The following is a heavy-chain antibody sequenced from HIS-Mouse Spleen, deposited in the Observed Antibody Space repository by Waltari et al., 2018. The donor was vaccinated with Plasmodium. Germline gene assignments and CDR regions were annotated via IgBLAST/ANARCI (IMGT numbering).Heavy chain of an antibody. D-gene: IGHD6-6*01. V-gene: IGHV3-7*03. CDR2: IKQDGSEK. J-gene: IGHJ3*02. CDR1: GFTFSSSW. CDR3: ARGMKSSSSAFDI. Sequence: EVQLVESGGGLVQPGGSLRLSCAASGFTFSSSWMTWFRQGPGKGLEWVANIKQDGSEKYYVDSVKGRFTISRDNSKNTLYLQMNSLRAEDTAVYYCARGMKSSSSAFDIWGQGTMVTVSS.